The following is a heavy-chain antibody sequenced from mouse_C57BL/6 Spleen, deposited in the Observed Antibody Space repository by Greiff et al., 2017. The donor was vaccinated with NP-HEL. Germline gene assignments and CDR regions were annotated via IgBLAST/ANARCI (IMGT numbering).Heavy chain of an antibody. Sequence: VQLQESGGGLVQPGGSLSLSCAASGFTFTDYYMSWVRQPPGKALEWLGFIRNKANGYTTEYSASVTGRFTISRDNSQSILYLQMKALRAEDSATYDCARCDYEGVWFAYWGQGTLVTVSA. CDR3: ARCDYEGVWFAY. CDR1: GFTFTDYY. V-gene: IGHV7-3*01. J-gene: IGHJ3*01. CDR2: IRNKANGYTT. D-gene: IGHD2-4*01.